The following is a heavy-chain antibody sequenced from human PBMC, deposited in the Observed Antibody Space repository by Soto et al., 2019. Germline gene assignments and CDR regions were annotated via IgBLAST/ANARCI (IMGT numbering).Heavy chain of an antibody. D-gene: IGHD3-10*01. CDR1: GGTFSSYT. J-gene: IGHJ3*02. CDR2: IIPILGIA. Sequence: QVQLVQSGAEVKKPGSSVKVSCKASGGTFSSYTISWVRQAPGQGLEWMGRIIPILGIANYAQKFQGRVTITADKSTSTAYMELSSLRSEDTAVYYCASDQEVVRGVGIWGQGTMVTVSS. V-gene: IGHV1-69*02. CDR3: ASDQEVVRGVGI.